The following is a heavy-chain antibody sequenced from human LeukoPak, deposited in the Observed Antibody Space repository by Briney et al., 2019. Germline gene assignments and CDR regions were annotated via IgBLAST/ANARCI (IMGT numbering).Heavy chain of an antibody. CDR1: GFTFRSYS. D-gene: IGHD1-1*01. CDR2: ISGMSSTI. V-gene: IGHV3-48*02. Sequence: HPGGSLRLSRAASGFTFRSYSMNWVRQAPGKGLEWVSFISGMSSTIYYADSVKGRFTISRDNAKNSVYLQMNSLRDEDTAVYYCARDSSDAYNPEPGYWGQGTLVTVSS. CDR3: ARDSSDAYNPEPGY. J-gene: IGHJ4*02.